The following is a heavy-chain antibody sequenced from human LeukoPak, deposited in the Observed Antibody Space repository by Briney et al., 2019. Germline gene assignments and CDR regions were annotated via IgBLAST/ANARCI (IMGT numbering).Heavy chain of an antibody. D-gene: IGHD3-10*01. CDR2: IYYSGST. J-gene: IGHJ6*02. CDR1: GGSISSYY. Sequence: SQTLSLTCTVSGGSISSYYWSWIRQPPGKGLEWIGYIYYSGSTNYNPSLKSRVTISVDTSKNQFSLKLSSVTAADTAVYYCARDFMVRGQWSAYYGMDVWGQGTTVTVSS. V-gene: IGHV4-59*12. CDR3: ARDFMVRGQWSAYYGMDV.